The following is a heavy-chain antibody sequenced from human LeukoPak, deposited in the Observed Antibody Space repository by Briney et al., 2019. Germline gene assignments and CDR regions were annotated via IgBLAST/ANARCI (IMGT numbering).Heavy chain of an antibody. D-gene: IGHD4-23*01. CDR1: GYTFTSYY. Sequence: ASVKVSCKASGYTFTSYYMHWVRQAPGQGLEWMGKINPSDGSTRYAQKFQGRVTMTRDMSTSTVYMELSSLRSEDTAVYYCARQGYSGHSQGAADYWGQGTLVTVSS. V-gene: IGHV1-46*01. J-gene: IGHJ4*02. CDR3: ARQGYSGHSQGAADY. CDR2: INPSDGST.